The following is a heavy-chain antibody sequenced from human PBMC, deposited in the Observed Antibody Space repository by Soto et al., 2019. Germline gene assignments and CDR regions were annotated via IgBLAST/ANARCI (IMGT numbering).Heavy chain of an antibody. J-gene: IGHJ6*02. V-gene: IGHV1-46*01. CDR1: GYTFTSYY. Sequence: QVQLVQSGAEVKKPGASVKVSCKASGYTFTSYYMHWVRQAPGQGLEWMGIINPSGGSTSYAQKFQGRVTMTRDTSTSTVYMELSSLRSEDTAVYYCARDFEQSYCSSTSCYNYYYGMDVWGQGTTVTVSS. CDR2: INPSGGST. CDR3: ARDFEQSYCSSTSCYNYYYGMDV. D-gene: IGHD2-2*02.